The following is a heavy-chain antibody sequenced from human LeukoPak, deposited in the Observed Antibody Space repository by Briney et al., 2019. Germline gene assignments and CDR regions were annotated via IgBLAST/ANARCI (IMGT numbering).Heavy chain of an antibody. CDR3: AGQGRGYSSGWYSGSRWFDP. CDR1: GGSISSSSYY. V-gene: IGHV4-39*01. CDR2: IYYSGST. Sequence: SETLSLTCTVSGGSISSSSYYWGWIRQPPGKGLEWIGSIYYSGSTYYNPSLKSRVTISVDTSKNQFSLKLSSVTAADTAVYCCAGQGRGYSSGWYSGSRWFDPWGQGTLVTVSS. J-gene: IGHJ5*02. D-gene: IGHD6-19*01.